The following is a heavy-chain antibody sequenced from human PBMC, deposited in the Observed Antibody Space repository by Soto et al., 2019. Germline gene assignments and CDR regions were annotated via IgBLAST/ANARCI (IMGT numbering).Heavy chain of an antibody. CDR1: GPTIGGYY. CDR3: ARVRERCLYLDWLYPFDQ. V-gene: IGHV4-59*01. D-gene: IGHD3-9*01. Sequence: PETLSLTCPVSGPTIGGYYWGRIRQPPGKGLEWIGYICHSGSSTYNASLKSPVAMSAHTSKNHFSMKPRSVXRSDTAVYHCARVRERCLYLDWLYPFDQWGQAPPATVFS. J-gene: IGHJ4*02. CDR2: ICHSGSS.